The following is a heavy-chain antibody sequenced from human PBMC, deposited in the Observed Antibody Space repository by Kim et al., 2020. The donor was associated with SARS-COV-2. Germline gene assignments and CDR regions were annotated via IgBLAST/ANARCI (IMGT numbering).Heavy chain of an antibody. V-gene: IGHV3-23*01. CDR3: AKDLNPGTWWLDLGMDV. D-gene: IGHD6-19*01. J-gene: IGHJ6*02. Sequence: KGRFTISRDNSKNTLYLQMNSRRAEDTAVYYCAKDLNPGTWWLDLGMDVWGQGTTVTVSS.